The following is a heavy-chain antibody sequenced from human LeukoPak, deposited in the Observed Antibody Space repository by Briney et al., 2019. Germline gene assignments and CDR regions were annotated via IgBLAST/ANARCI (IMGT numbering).Heavy chain of an antibody. Sequence: GGSLRLSCAASGFTFSDYYMSWIRQAPGKGLAWVSYISSSGSTIYYADSVKGRFTISRDNAKNSLYLQMNSLRAEDTAVYYCARDQADSSGYYYFDYWGQGTLVTVSS. D-gene: IGHD3-22*01. V-gene: IGHV3-11*01. J-gene: IGHJ4*02. CDR2: ISSSGSTI. CDR1: GFTFSDYY. CDR3: ARDQADSSGYYYFDY.